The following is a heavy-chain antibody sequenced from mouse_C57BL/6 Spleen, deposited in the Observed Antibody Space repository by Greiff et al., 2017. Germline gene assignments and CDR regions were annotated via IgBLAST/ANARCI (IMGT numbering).Heavy chain of an antibody. J-gene: IGHJ2*01. V-gene: IGHV5-6*01. CDR2: ISSGGSYT. D-gene: IGHD2-5*01. CDR1: GFTFSSYG. Sequence: DVQLVESGGDLVKPGGSLKLSCAASGFTFSSYGMSWVRQTPDKRLEWVATISSGGSYTYYPDSVKGRFTISRDNAKNTLYLQMSSLKSEDTAMYYCARQNSNPDYWGQGTTLTVSS. CDR3: ARQNSNPDY.